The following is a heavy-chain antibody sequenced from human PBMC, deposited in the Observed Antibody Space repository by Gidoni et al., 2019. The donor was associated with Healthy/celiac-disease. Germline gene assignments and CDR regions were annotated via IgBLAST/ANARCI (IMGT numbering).Heavy chain of an antibody. Sequence: QVQLQQWGAGLLKPSETLSLNCAVYGESFSGYYWSWIRQPPGKGLEWIGEINHIGTTNYNPSLKSRVTISVDMSKKQFPLKLSSVTAADTAVYYCARGKVGVDAFDIWGQGTMVTVSS. CDR1: GESFSGYY. D-gene: IGHD2-15*01. V-gene: IGHV4-34*01. CDR2: INHIGTT. J-gene: IGHJ3*02. CDR3: ARGKVGVDAFDI.